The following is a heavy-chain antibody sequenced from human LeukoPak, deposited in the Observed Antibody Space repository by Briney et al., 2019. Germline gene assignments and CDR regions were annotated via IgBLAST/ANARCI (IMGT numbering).Heavy chain of an antibody. Sequence: GGSLRLSCAASEFTFSTYWMSWVRQAPGKGLEWVANIKQDGSEKYYLDSVKGRFTISRDNAKNSLYLQMNSLRAEDTAVYFCTREAAAGIDYWGQGTLATVSS. J-gene: IGHJ4*02. CDR2: IKQDGSEK. CDR1: EFTFSTYW. V-gene: IGHV3-7*01. CDR3: TREAAAGIDY. D-gene: IGHD6-13*01.